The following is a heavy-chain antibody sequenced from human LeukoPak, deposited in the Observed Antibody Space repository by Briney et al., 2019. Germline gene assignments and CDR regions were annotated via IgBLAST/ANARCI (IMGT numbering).Heavy chain of an antibody. CDR2: ISFDGSKR. Sequence: GKSLRLSCTASGFTLSDTAMHWVRQAPGQGLEWVAVISFDGSKRYYADSVKGRFAISRDKSKNTLYLQINNLRPDDTAMYYCARQYTSSWPNWFDPWGQGTLVTVSS. D-gene: IGHD6-13*01. J-gene: IGHJ5*02. CDR3: ARQYTSSWPNWFDP. CDR1: GFTLSDTA. V-gene: IGHV3-30*09.